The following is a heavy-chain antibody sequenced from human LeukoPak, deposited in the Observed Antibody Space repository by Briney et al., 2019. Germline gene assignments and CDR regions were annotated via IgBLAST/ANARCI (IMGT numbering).Heavy chain of an antibody. J-gene: IGHJ4*02. V-gene: IGHV3-15*01. CDR3: TTRTTVTTMGTDY. D-gene: IGHD4-17*01. Sequence: GGSLRLSCAASGFTFDNARMSWVRQAPGKGLEWVGLIKSKTDGGTADYVAPMKGRFTISRDDSKNTLFLQMNSLKTEDTAVYYCTTRTTVTTMGTDYWGQGTLVTVSS. CDR2: IKSKTDGGTA. CDR1: GFTFDNAR.